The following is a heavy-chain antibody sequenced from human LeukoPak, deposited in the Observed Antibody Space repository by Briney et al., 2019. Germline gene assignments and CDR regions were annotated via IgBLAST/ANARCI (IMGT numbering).Heavy chain of an antibody. CDR1: GYTFTGYY. Sequence: ASVKVSCKASGYTFTGYYMHWVRQAPGQGLEWMGWINPNSGGTNYAQKFQGRVTMTRDTSISTAYVELSRLRSDDTAVYYCARGRFKHIVGGNWFDPWGQGTLVTVSS. V-gene: IGHV1-2*02. CDR3: ARGRFKHIVGGNWFDP. J-gene: IGHJ5*02. D-gene: IGHD2-21*01. CDR2: INPNSGGT.